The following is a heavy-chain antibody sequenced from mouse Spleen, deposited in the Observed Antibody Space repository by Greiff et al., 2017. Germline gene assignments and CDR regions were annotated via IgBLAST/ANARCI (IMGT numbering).Heavy chain of an antibody. J-gene: IGHJ4*01. D-gene: IGHD2-1*01. CDR3: ARREDGNYGGYYYAMDY. Sequence: EVHLVESGGGLVKPGGSLKLSCAASGFTFSSYTMSWVRQTPDKRLEWVATISSGGSYTYYPDSVKGRFTISRDNAKNTLYLQMSSLKSEDTAMYYCARREDGNYGGYYYAMDYWGQGTSVTVSS. CDR2: ISSGGSYT. CDR1: GFTFSSYT. V-gene: IGHV5-6*03.